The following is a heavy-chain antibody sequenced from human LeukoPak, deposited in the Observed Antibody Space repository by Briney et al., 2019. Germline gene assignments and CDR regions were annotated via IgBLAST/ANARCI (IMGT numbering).Heavy chain of an antibody. V-gene: IGHV4-59*12. J-gene: IGHJ5*02. CDR1: GGSISSYY. Sequence: SETLSLTCTVSGGSISSYYWSWIRQPPGKGLEWIGYINYSGSTNYNPSLKSRVTISVDTSKNQFSLKLSSVTAADTAVYYCARGGYSSSNNWFDPWGQGTLVTVSS. CDR2: INYSGST. CDR3: ARGGYSSSNNWFDP. D-gene: IGHD6-13*01.